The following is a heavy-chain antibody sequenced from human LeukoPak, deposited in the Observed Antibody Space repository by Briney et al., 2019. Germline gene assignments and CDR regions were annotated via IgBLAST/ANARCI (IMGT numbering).Heavy chain of an antibody. CDR1: GGSISSYF. D-gene: IGHD3-10*01. CDR2: IYYSGTT. J-gene: IGHJ4*02. V-gene: IGHV4-59*01. Sequence: SETLSLTCTVSGGSISSYFWSWIRQPPGKGLEWIGYIYYSGTTNYKSSLKSRVAISIDTSKNQFSLKLSSVTAADTAVYYCARDDDSAFDYWGRGTLVTVSS. CDR3: ARDDDSAFDY.